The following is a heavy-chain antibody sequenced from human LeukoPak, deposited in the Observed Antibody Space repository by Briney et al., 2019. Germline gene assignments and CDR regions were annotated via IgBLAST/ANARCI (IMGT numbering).Heavy chain of an antibody. J-gene: IGHJ4*02. CDR2: ISAYNGNT. CDR1: GYTFTSYG. CDR3: ARGGDIVVVPAATPFDY. D-gene: IGHD2-2*01. V-gene: IGHV1-18*01. Sequence: SVKVSCKASGYTFTSYGISWVRQAPGQGLEWMGWISAYNGNTNYAQKLQGRVTMTTDTSTSTAYMELRSLRSDDTAVYYCARGGDIVVVPAATPFDYWGQGTLVTVSS.